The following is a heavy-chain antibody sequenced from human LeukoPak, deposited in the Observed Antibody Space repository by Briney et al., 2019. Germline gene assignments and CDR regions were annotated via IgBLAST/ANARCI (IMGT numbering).Heavy chain of an antibody. CDR2: ISAYNGNT. J-gene: IGHJ4*02. D-gene: IGHD2-15*01. CDR3: ARDAVGTEDMDY. Sequence: ASVKVSCKASGYTFTSYGISWVRQAPRQGLEWMGWISAYNGNTNYAQKLQGRVTMTTDTSTSTAYMELSRLRSDDTAVYYCARDAVGTEDMDYWGQGTLVTVSS. V-gene: IGHV1-18*01. CDR1: GYTFTSYG.